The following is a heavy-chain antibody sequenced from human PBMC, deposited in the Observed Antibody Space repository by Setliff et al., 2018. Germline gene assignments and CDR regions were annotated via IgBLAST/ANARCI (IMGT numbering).Heavy chain of an antibody. CDR3: ARRWNFGPYGSGIHDAFDM. D-gene: IGHD3-10*01. CDR2: INHSGST. CDR1: GASFSNYY. J-gene: IGHJ3*02. Sequence: SETLSLTCTVYGASFSNYYWGWVRQPPEERLEWIGEINHSGSTNYKSSLKSRVTISVDTSKNQFSLKLNSVTAADTAVYYCARRWNFGPYGSGIHDAFDMWGQGTMVTVSS. V-gene: IGHV4-34*01.